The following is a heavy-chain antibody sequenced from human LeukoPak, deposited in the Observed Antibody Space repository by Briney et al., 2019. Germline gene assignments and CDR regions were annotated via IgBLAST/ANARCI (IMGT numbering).Heavy chain of an antibody. CDR2: ISGSGGST. D-gene: IGHD4-23*01. CDR3: TKATIGTLITPGRLDN. CDR1: GFTFSSYG. V-gene: IGHV3-23*01. J-gene: IGHJ4*02. Sequence: PGGSLRLSCAASGFTFSSYGMHWVRQAPGKGLEWVSGISGSGGSTNYADSVKGRFTISRDNSRSTLYLQMNTLAGEDTAVYYCTKATIGTLITPGRLDNWGQGTLVTVSS.